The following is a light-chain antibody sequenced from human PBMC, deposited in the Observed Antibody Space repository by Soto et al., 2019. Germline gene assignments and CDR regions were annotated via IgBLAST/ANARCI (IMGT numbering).Light chain of an antibody. J-gene: IGLJ2*01. CDR2: EVN. CDR1: SSDVGDYKF. V-gene: IGLV2-8*01. CDR3: SSYAGNNNVV. Sequence: QSALTQPPSASGSPGQSVTISCTGTSSDVGDYKFVSWYQQHPGKAPKLLMYEVNRRPSGVPDRFSGSKSGNTASLPVSGLQAEDEAEYYCSSYAGNNNVVFGGGTKVTVL.